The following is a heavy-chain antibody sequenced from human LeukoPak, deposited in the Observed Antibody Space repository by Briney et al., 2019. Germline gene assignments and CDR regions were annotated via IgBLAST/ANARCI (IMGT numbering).Heavy chain of an antibody. D-gene: IGHD6-13*01. CDR3: ASIAAGKN. J-gene: IGHJ4*02. Sequence: PGRSLRLSCAASGFTFSSYAMHWVRQAPGKGLEWVAVISYDGSNKYYADSVKGRFTISRDNSKNTLYLQMNSLRAEDTAVYYCASIAAGKNWGQGTLVTVSS. CDR2: ISYDGSNK. V-gene: IGHV3-30*04. CDR1: GFTFSSYA.